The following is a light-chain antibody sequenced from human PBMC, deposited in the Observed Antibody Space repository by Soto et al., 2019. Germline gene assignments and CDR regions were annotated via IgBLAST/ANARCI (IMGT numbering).Light chain of an antibody. Sequence: QSVLTQPPSVSAAPGQAVTISCSGSSSNVGYNSVSWYQQLPGTAPKLLIYDNNKRPSGIPARFSGSKSGTSATLCITGLQTGDEADYYCGAWDNSLSVYVFGSGTKLTVL. CDR1: SSNVGYNS. V-gene: IGLV1-51*01. CDR2: DNN. CDR3: GAWDNSLSVYV. J-gene: IGLJ1*01.